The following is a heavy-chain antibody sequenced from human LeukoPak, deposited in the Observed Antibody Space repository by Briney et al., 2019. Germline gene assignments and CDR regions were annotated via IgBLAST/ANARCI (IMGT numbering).Heavy chain of an antibody. V-gene: IGHV4-39*01. CDR3: TRTKLIAAPPDY. J-gene: IGHJ4*02. Sequence: SETLSLTCTVSGGSISSSGYYWGWVRQPPGKGLEWTGNIYYSGRTYYNPSLKSRVTISVDTSQNQFSVKLSSVTAADTAVYYCTRTKLIAAPPDYWGQGTLVTVSS. CDR1: GGSISSSGYY. CDR2: IYYSGRT. D-gene: IGHD6-6*01.